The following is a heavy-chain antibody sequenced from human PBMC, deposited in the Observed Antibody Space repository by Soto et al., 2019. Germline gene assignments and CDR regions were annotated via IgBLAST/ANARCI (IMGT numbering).Heavy chain of an antibody. CDR2: ISYDGSNK. CDR3: TSVTYYDFWSGPGFDP. J-gene: IGHJ5*02. D-gene: IGHD3-3*01. Sequence: GGSLRLSCAASGFTFSSYGMHWVRQAPGKGLEWVAVISYDGSNKYYADSVKGRFTISRDNSKNTLYLQMNSLRAEDTAVYYCTSVTYYDFWSGPGFDPWGQGTLVTVSS. V-gene: IGHV3-30*03. CDR1: GFTFSSYG.